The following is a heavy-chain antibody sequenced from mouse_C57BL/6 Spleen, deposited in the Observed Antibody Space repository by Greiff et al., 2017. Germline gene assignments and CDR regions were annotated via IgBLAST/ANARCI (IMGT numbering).Heavy chain of an antibody. CDR1: GYAFTNYL. V-gene: IGHV1-54*01. J-gene: IGHJ2*01. Sequence: VQLQQSGAELVRPGTSVKVSCKASGYAFTNYLIEWVKQRPGQGLEWIGVINPGSGGTNYNVKFKGKATLTADKSSSTAYMQLSSLTSEDSAVYFCARSTVVDYFDYWGQGTTLTVSS. CDR2: INPGSGGT. D-gene: IGHD1-1*01. CDR3: ARSTVVDYFDY.